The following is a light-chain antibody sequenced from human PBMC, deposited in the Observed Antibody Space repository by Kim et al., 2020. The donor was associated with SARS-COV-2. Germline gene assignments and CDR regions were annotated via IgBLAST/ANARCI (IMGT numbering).Light chain of an antibody. J-gene: IGKJ1*01. CDR2: DAS. Sequence: ASIGDRVTVTCRASERISSWLAWYQKKPGKAPKVVIYDASILESGVPSRFSGSGSGTEFTLTISSLQPDDFATYYCQQYNSYPWTFGQGTKVEIK. CDR3: QQYNSYPWT. V-gene: IGKV1-5*01. CDR1: ERISSW.